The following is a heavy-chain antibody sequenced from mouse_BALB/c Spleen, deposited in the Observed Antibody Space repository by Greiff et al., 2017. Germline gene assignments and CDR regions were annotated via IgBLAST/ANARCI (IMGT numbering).Heavy chain of an antibody. D-gene: IGHD3-1*01. CDR3: ARSGAARATWGTDFDY. J-gene: IGHJ2*01. CDR1: GFSLSTSGMG. V-gene: IGHV8-12*01. CDR2: IYWDDDK. Sequence: QVTLKESGPGILQPSQTLSLTCSFSGFSLSTSGMGVSWIRQPSGKGLEWLAHIYWDDDKRYNPSLKSRLTISKDTSRNQVFLKITSVDTADTATYYCARSGAARATWGTDFDYWGQGTTLTVSS.